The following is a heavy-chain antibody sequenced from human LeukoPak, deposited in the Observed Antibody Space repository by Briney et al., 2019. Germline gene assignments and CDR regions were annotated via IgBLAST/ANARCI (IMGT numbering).Heavy chain of an antibody. CDR2: IYTSGST. CDR1: GASVSSGNYY. J-gene: IGHJ4*02. Sequence: SQTLSLTCTVSGASVSSGNYYWTWIRQPAGKGLEWIGRIYTSGSTNYSPSLKSRVTISIDASKNQFSLRLSSVTAADTAVYYCTRGGELMNYWGQGTLVTVSS. V-gene: IGHV4-61*02. CDR3: TRGGELMNY. D-gene: IGHD1-26*01.